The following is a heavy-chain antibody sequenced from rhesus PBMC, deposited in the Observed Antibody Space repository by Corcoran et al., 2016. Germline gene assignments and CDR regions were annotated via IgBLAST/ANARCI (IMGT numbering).Heavy chain of an antibody. D-gene: IGHD6-19*01. J-gene: IGHJ5-2*02. Sequence: QVQLQESGPGLVQPSETLSLTCAVSGGSIRADYYWSWIRKPPGTGLEWIGYIYCSGGGTNDNPSLKNRVTISIDTSKNQFSLKRSSVTAADAAVYYCAREGIAAESDSLDVWGRGVLVTVSS. CDR2: IYCSGGGT. V-gene: IGHV4-106*01. CDR1: GGSIRADYY. CDR3: AREGIAAESDSLDV.